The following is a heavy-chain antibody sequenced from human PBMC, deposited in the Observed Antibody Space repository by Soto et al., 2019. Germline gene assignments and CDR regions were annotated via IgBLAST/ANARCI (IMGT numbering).Heavy chain of an antibody. Sequence: QVQLVESGGGAVQPGRSLRLSCAASGFTFSHYSVHWVRQAPGKGLEWVAVVSDDGGIKYFADSVKGRSTISRVNSKNTVYMQMNTLRPDDTAVYYCARSLYSTGWPLDYWGQGTLVTVSS. J-gene: IGHJ4*02. CDR3: ARSLYSTGWPLDY. CDR2: VSDDGGIK. V-gene: IGHV3-30-3*01. CDR1: GFTFSHYS. D-gene: IGHD6-19*01.